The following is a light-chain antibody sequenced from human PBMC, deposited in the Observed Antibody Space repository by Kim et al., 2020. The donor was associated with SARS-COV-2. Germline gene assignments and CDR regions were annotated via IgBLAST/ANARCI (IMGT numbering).Light chain of an antibody. J-gene: IGLJ2*01. V-gene: IGLV3-19*01. CDR2: GKN. CDR1: SLRSYY. Sequence: SSELTQDPAVSVALGQTVRITCQGDSLRSYYATWYQQKPGQAPILVIYGKNNRPSGIPDRFSGSSSGNTASSTITGTQAGDEADYYCNSRDSNDNVVFGGGTKLTVL. CDR3: NSRDSNDNVV.